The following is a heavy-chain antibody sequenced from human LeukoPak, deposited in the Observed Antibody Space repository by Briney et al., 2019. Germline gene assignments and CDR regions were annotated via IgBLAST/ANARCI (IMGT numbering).Heavy chain of an antibody. CDR1: GFTFSSYS. D-gene: IGHD5-18*01. V-gene: IGHV3-48*01. CDR3: ARHHWAYTCGVDNNYFES. CDR2: ISSSSTTI. J-gene: IGHJ4*02. Sequence: PGGSLRLSCAASGFTFSSYSMNWVRQAPGKGLEWVSYISSSSTTIFYTDSVKGRFTISRDNAKNSLYLQMNSLRAEDTAVYYCARHHWAYTCGVDNNYFESWGQGTLVTVSS.